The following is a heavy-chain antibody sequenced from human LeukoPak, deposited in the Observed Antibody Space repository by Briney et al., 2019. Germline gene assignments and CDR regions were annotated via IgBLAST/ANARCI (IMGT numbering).Heavy chain of an antibody. CDR1: GFTFSSDA. CDR2: ISGSGVST. D-gene: IGHD5-18*01. Sequence: GGSLRLSCTASGFTFSSDAMSWVRQAPGKGLEWVSAISGSGVSTYYADSVKGRFTISRDNSKNTLYLQMNSLRAEDTAVYYCAKGQSGYTYGYFHWGQGTLVTVSS. V-gene: IGHV3-23*01. J-gene: IGHJ4*02. CDR3: AKGQSGYTYGYFH.